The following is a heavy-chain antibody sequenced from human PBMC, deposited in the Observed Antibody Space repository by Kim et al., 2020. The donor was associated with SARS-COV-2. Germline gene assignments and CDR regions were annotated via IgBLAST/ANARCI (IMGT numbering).Heavy chain of an antibody. Sequence: YAQKFQGRVTMTRDTSISTAYMELSRLRSDDTAVYYCARAFRGVVAAKGDDYWGQGTLVTVSS. V-gene: IGHV1-2*02. CDR3: ARAFRGVVAAKGDDY. D-gene: IGHD2-15*01. J-gene: IGHJ4*02.